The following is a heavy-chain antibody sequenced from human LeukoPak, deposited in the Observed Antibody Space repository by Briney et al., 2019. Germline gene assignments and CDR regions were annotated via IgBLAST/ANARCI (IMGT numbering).Heavy chain of an antibody. CDR2: IYYSGST. CDR3: AKDRLNTFRFDP. D-gene: IGHD2/OR15-2a*01. J-gene: IGHJ5*02. CDR1: GGSISSYY. V-gene: IGHV4-59*12. Sequence: PSETLSLTCTVSGGSISSYYWSWIRQPPGKGLEWIGYIYYSGSTNYNPSLKSRVTISVDTSKNQFSLKLSSVTAADTAVYYCAKDRLNTFRFDPWGQGTLVTVSS.